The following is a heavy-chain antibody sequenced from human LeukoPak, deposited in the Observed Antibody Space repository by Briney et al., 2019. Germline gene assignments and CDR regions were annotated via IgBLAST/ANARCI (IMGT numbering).Heavy chain of an antibody. CDR1: GASMNRSDYW. CDR3: ASQMGTGRWSFDS. V-gene: IGHV4-39*01. J-gene: IGHJ4*02. CDR2: VYYSGDT. D-gene: IGHD4-23*01. Sequence: SETLSLTCTVYGASMNRSDYWWGCIRQPPGKGLEWIGSVYYSGDTHYNPSLKSRVSISADTSRNQFSLKLSSVSAADTALYYCASQMGTGRWSFDSWGQGILVTVST.